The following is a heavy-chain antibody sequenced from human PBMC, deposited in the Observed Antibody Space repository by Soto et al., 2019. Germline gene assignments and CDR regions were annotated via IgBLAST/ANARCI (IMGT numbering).Heavy chain of an antibody. CDR1: VYTFTGYF. D-gene: IGHD1-7*01. Sequence: GASVKVSCKASVYTFTGYFMHWVRQAPGQGLEWMGWINPNSGGTNYAQKFQGWVTMTRDTSISTAYMELSRLRSDDTAVYYCARDLQLRVCDYWGQGTLVTVSS. CDR3: ARDLQLRVCDY. J-gene: IGHJ4*02. CDR2: INPNSGGT. V-gene: IGHV1-2*04.